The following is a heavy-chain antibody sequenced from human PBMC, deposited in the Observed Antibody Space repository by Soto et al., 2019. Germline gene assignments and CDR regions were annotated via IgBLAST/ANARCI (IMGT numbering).Heavy chain of an antibody. CDR1: GYTCTSYG. D-gene: IGHD3-3*01. CDR3: ARSVLVPRFLEWLLRANWFDP. J-gene: IGHJ5*02. V-gene: IGHV1-18*04. CDR2: ISAYNGNT. Sequence: ASVKVSCKASGYTCTSYGISWVRQAPGQGLERMGWISAYNGNTNYAQKLQGRVTMTTDTSTSTAYMELRSLRSDDTAVYYCARSVLVPRFLEWLLRANWFDPWGQGALVTVSS.